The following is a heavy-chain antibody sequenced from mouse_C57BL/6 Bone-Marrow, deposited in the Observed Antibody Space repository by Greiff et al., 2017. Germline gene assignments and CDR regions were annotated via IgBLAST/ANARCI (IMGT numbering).Heavy chain of an antibody. V-gene: IGHV6-3*01. D-gene: IGHD1-1*01. Sequence: EVKLMESGGGLVQPGGSMKLSCVASGFTFSNYWMNWVRQSPVKGLEWVAQIRLKSDNYATHYAESVKGRFTISRDDSKSSVYLQRNNLRAEGSGIYYCTPVGSSGSGHWYFDVWGTGTTVTVSS. CDR1: GFTFSNYW. CDR2: IRLKSDNYAT. J-gene: IGHJ1*03. CDR3: TPVGSSGSGHWYFDV.